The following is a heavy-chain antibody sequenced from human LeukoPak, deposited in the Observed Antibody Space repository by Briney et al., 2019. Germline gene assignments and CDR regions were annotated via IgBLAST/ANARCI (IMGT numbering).Heavy chain of an antibody. CDR1: GFTFDDYA. J-gene: IGHJ4*02. V-gene: IGHV3-9*01. D-gene: IGHD2-2*01. Sequence: GRSLRLSCAASGFTFDDYATHWVRQAPGKGLEWVSGISWNSGSIGYADSVKGRFTISRDNAKNSLYLQMDSLRAEDTALYYCAKGGRYCSSTSCFLAIDYWGQGTLVTVSS. CDR3: AKGGRYCSSTSCFLAIDY. CDR2: ISWNSGSI.